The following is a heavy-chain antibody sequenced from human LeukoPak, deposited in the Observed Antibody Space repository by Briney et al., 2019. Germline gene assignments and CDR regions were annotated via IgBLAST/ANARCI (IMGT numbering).Heavy chain of an antibody. CDR2: INHSGST. CDR1: GGSFSGYY. CDR3: ARMRYYYYFDY. D-gene: IGHD3-10*01. Sequence: SETLSLTCAVYGGSFSGYYWSWIRQPPGKGLEWIGEINHSGSTNYNPSLKSRVTISVDTSKNQFSLKLSSVTAADTAVYYCARMRYYYYFDYWGQGTLVTVSS. J-gene: IGHJ4*02. V-gene: IGHV4-34*01.